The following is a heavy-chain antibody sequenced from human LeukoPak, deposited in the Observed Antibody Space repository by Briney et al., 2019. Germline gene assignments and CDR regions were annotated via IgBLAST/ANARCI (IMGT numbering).Heavy chain of an antibody. Sequence: GGSLRLSCAASGFTFSSYDMHWVRQATGKGLEWVSAIGSGGDTYYAGSVKGRFTISRENAKNSLYLQMNSLRAEDTAVYYCARDPYSGSYGNYYYYFMDVWGKGTTVTISS. CDR3: ARDPYSGSYGNYYYYFMDV. V-gene: IGHV3-13*01. CDR2: IGSGGDT. CDR1: GFTFSSYD. J-gene: IGHJ6*03. D-gene: IGHD1-26*01.